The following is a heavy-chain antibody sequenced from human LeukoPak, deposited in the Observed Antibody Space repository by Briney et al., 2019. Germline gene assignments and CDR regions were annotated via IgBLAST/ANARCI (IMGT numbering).Heavy chain of an antibody. CDR2: INTNTGNP. CDR1: GYTFTSYA. D-gene: IGHD6-13*01. J-gene: IGHJ3*02. CDR3: ARDQIGRAAAGTGDAFDI. V-gene: IGHV7-4-1*02. Sequence: EASVKVSCKASGYTFTSYAMNWVRQAPGQGLEWMGWINTNTGNPTYAQGFTGRFVFSLDTSVSTAYLQISSLKAEDTAVYYCARDQIGRAAAGTGDAFDIWGQGTMVTVSS.